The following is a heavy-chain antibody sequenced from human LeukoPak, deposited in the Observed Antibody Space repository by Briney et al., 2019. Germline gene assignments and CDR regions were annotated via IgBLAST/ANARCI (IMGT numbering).Heavy chain of an antibody. J-gene: IGHJ5*02. CDR3: AKGVRPAALNWFDP. CDR2: ISYDGSNK. Sequence: GSLRLSCAASGFTFSSYGMHWVRQAPGKGLEWVAVISYDGSNKYYADSVKGRFTISRDNSKNTQYLQMNSLRAEETAVYYCAKGVRPAALNWFDPWGQGTLVTVSS. D-gene: IGHD2-2*01. CDR1: GFTFSSYG. V-gene: IGHV3-30*18.